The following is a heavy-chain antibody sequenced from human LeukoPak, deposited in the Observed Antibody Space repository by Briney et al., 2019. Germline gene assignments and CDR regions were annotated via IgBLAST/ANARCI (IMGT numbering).Heavy chain of an antibody. Sequence: ASVKVSCKASGYTFTGYYMYWVRQAPGQGLEWMGWINPNSGGTNYAQKFQGRVTMTEDTSTDTAYMELSSLRSEDTAVYYCATDSGVAAGYDYWGQGTLVTVSS. V-gene: IGHV1-2*02. CDR2: INPNSGGT. J-gene: IGHJ4*02. CDR3: ATDSGVAAGYDY. D-gene: IGHD6-13*01. CDR1: GYTFTGYY.